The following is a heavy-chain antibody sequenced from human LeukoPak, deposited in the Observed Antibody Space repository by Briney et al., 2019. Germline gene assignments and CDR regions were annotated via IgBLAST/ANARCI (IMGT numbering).Heavy chain of an antibody. CDR3: ARDVAMVTQYAFDI. J-gene: IGHJ3*02. V-gene: IGHV3-48*04. CDR1: GFTFSSYD. CDR2: ISPSSTRI. D-gene: IGHD5-18*01. Sequence: PGGSLRLSCAASGFTFSSYDMNWVRQAPGKGLEWVSYISPSSTRIDYAASVRGRFTISRDNAKRSLYLQMNSLRAEDTAVYYCARDVAMVTQYAFDIWGQGTMVTVSS.